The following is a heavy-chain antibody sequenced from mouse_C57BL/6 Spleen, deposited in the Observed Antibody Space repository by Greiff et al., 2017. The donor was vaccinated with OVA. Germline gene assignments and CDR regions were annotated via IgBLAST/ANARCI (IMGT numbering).Heavy chain of an antibody. CDR1: GYTFTSYW. CDR3: ARQLRPPYAMDY. V-gene: IGHV1-55*01. J-gene: IGHJ4*01. D-gene: IGHD3-2*02. CDR2: IYPGSGST. Sequence: QVQLQQPGAELVKPGASVKMSCKASGYTFTSYWITWVKQRPGQGLEWIGDIYPGSGSTNYNEKFKSKATLTVDTSSSTAYMQLSSLASEDSAVYYCARQLRPPYAMDYWGQGTSVTVSS.